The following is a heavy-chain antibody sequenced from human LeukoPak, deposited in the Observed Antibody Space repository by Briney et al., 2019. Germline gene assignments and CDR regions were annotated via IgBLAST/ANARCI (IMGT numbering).Heavy chain of an antibody. Sequence: GGSLRLSCAASGFTFTSYSMNWVRQAPGKGLEWVSTISGGGGSTYYADSVKGRFTISRDNSKDTLYLQMNSLRAEDTAVYYCARGAGYNYPYYFDYWGQGTLVTVSS. CDR1: GFTFTSYS. CDR3: ARGAGYNYPYYFDY. CDR2: ISGGGGST. V-gene: IGHV3-23*01. J-gene: IGHJ4*02. D-gene: IGHD5-24*01.